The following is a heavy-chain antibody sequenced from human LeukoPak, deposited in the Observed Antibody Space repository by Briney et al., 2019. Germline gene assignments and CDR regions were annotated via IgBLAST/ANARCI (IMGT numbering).Heavy chain of an antibody. Sequence: EASVKVSCKASGGTFSSYAISWVRQAPGQGLEWMGGIIPIFGTANYAQKFQGRVTITTDESTSTAYMELSSLRSEDTAVYYCAGGIAARPRLDYWGQGTLVTVSS. CDR2: IIPIFGTA. CDR1: GGTFSSYA. J-gene: IGHJ4*02. CDR3: AGGIAARPRLDY. D-gene: IGHD6-6*01. V-gene: IGHV1-69*05.